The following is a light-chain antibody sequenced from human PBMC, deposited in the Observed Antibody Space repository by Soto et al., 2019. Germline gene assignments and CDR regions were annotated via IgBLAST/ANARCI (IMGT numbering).Light chain of an antibody. J-gene: IGKJ1*01. CDR2: GSS. Sequence: IVLTQSPGTLSLSPGERVTLSCRASQSVSSNSLAWYQQKPGQAPRLLIYGSSSRATGIPDRFSGSGSGTDFTLTISSMEPEDFAVYFCQQYGSAPRTFGQGTKVEIK. CDR1: QSVSSNS. CDR3: QQYGSAPRT. V-gene: IGKV3-20*01.